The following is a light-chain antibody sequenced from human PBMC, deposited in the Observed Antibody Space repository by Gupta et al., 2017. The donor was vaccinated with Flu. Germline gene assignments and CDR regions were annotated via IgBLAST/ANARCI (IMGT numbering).Light chain of an antibody. CDR2: TAS. J-gene: IGKJ1*01. Sequence: PSTLSASVGDRVTITCRASQSISSWVAWYQQKPGKAPKLLIYTASSLESGVPSRFSGSGSGTEFTLTISSLQPDDFATYYCQRYNSYSWTFGQGTKVEIK. CDR3: QRYNSYSWT. V-gene: IGKV1-5*03. CDR1: QSISSW.